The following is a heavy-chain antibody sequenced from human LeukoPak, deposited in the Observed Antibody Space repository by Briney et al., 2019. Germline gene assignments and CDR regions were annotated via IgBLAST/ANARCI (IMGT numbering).Heavy chain of an antibody. V-gene: IGHV4-59*04. J-gene: IGHJ4*02. D-gene: IGHD3-10*01. CDR1: GGSISSYY. CDR2: IYYSGSA. Sequence: PSETLSLTCTVSGGSISSYYWSWIRQPPGKGLEWIGNIYYSGSAYYNPSLESRVTISVDTSKNQFSLKLSSVTAADTAVYYCARQHYYGSGSHDYWGQGTLVTVSS. CDR3: ARQHYYGSGSHDY.